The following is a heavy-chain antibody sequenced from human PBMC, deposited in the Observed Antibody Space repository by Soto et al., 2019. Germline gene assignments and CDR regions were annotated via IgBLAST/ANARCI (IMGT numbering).Heavy chain of an antibody. Sequence: QVQLVQSVTEVKKPGASVQVSCKASGYSFTSYGINWVRQAPGQGLEWMGWISTYNGDTNYAQKFQGRVTMTTDATTTTAYMELRRLTSDDTAVYFCARGDSTGSPSGWFDPWGQGTVVNVSS. CDR3: ARGDSTGSPSGWFDP. V-gene: IGHV1-18*04. CDR2: ISTYNGDT. D-gene: IGHD6-19*01. J-gene: IGHJ5*02. CDR1: GYSFTSYG.